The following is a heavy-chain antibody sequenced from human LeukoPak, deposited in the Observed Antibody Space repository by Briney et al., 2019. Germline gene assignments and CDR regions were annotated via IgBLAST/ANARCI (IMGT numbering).Heavy chain of an antibody. J-gene: IGHJ5*02. CDR3: ASTYYDLLTGYGGYNWFDP. D-gene: IGHD3-9*01. V-gene: IGHV4-61*01. Sequence: PSETLSLTCTISGGSVSSGTYYWSWIRQPPGKELEWIGYISYIGNTNYNPSLKSRVTISKDTSKNQFSLKLSSVTAADTAVYYCASTYYDLLTGYGGYNWFDPWGQGTLVTVSS. CDR1: GGSVSSGTYY. CDR2: ISYIGNT.